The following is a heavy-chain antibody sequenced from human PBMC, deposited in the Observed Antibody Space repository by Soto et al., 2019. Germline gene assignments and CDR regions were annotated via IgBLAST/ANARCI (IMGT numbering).Heavy chain of an antibody. J-gene: IGHJ4*02. CDR1: GFTFSSYG. Sequence: QVQLVESGGGVVQPGRSLRLSCAASGFTFSSYGMHWVRQAPGKGLEWVAVISYDGSNKYYADSVKGRFTISRDNSKNPLYLQINRLRAEDTAVYYCAKGYYNFWSGYSSYYFDYWGQGTLVTVSS. D-gene: IGHD3-3*01. CDR2: ISYDGSNK. V-gene: IGHV3-30*18. CDR3: AKGYYNFWSGYSSYYFDY.